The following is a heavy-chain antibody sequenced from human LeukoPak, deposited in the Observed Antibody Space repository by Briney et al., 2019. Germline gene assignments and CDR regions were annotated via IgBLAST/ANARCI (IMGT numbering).Heavy chain of an antibody. CDR1: GYTFTSYD. V-gene: IGHV1-69*06. Sequence: SVKVSCKASGYTFTSYDINWVRQAPGQGLEWMGGIIPIFGTANYAQKFQGRVTITADKSTSTAYMELSSLRSEDTAVYYCARDLETRIAARPGDYYYMDVWGKGTTVTVSS. CDR3: ARDLETRIAARPGDYYYMDV. J-gene: IGHJ6*03. D-gene: IGHD6-6*01. CDR2: IIPIFGTA.